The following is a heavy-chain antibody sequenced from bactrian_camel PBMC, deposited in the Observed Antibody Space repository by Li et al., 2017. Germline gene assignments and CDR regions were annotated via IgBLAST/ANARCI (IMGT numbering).Heavy chain of an antibody. CDR3: MRDQAPGLGD. V-gene: IGHV3S25*01. CDR1: GLFFNNVW. J-gene: IGHJ6*01. CDR2: ISGGGTTT. Sequence: QLVESGGGLVQPGGSLRLSCAASGLFFNNVWMYWVRQAPGKGLEWVSTISGGGTTTAYEDSVKGRFTISRDNAKNTVYLQMNSLKPDDTAVYYCMRDQAPGLGDWGQGTQVTVS. D-gene: IGHD3*01.